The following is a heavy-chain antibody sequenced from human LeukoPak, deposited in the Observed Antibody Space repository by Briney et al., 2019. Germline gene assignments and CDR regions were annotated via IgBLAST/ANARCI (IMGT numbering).Heavy chain of an antibody. Sequence: GGSLRLSCAVSGITLSNYGMSWVRQAPGKGLEWVAGISDSGGRTNYADSVKGRFTISRDNPKNTLYLQMNSLRAEDTAVYFCAKRGVVIRVILVGFHKEAYFFDSWGQGALVTVSS. V-gene: IGHV3-23*01. CDR1: GITLSNYG. CDR2: ISDSGGRT. D-gene: IGHD3-22*01. CDR3: AKRGVVIRVILVGFHKEAYFFDS. J-gene: IGHJ4*02.